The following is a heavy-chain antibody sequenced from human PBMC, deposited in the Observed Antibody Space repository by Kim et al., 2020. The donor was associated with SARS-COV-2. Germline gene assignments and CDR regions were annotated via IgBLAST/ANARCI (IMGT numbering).Heavy chain of an antibody. Sequence: GGSLRLSCAASAFTFSSYGMHWVRQAPGKGLEWVAVIWYDGSNKYYADSVKGRFTISRDNSKNTLYLQMNSLRAEDTAVYYCARDRWSSGWYRKPPLKDYFGLDVRGRGTTVTVS. J-gene: IGHJ6*02. D-gene: IGHD6-19*01. CDR2: IWYDGSNK. CDR1: AFTFSSYG. CDR3: ARDRWSSGWYRKPPLKDYFGLDV. V-gene: IGHV3-33*01.